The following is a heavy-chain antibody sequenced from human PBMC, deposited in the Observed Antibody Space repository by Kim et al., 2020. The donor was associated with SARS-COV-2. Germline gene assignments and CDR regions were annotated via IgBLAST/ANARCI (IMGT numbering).Heavy chain of an antibody. D-gene: IGHD3-22*01. CDR3: ARGGVYHSSGYPY. Sequence: YADSGKGRLTFSRDNAKNSLYLQRNSLRAEDTAVYYCARGGVYHSSGYPYWGQGTLVTVSS. J-gene: IGHJ4*02. V-gene: IGHV3-11*06.